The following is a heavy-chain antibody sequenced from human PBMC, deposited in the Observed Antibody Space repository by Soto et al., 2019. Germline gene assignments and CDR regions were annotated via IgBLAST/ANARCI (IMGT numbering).Heavy chain of an antibody. J-gene: IGHJ4*02. V-gene: IGHV3-15*01. CDR3: TPVSSSWNYFDY. D-gene: IGHD6-13*01. Sequence: EVQLVESGGGLVKPGGSLRLSCAASGFTFSNAWMSWVRQAPGKGLEWVGRIKSKTDGGTTDYAAPVKGRFTISRDDSKNTLYLQMNSLKTADTAVYYCTPVSSSWNYFDYWGQGTLVTVSS. CDR1: GFTFSNAW. CDR2: IKSKTDGGTT.